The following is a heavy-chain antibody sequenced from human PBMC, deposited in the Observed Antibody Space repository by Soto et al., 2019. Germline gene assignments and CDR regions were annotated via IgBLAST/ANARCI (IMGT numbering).Heavy chain of an antibody. Sequence: VGSLRPSCVASGFVFSDYAMSWVRQAPGKGLEWVSAISAGGSDTYYADSVKGRFTVSRVNSKNTLYLQMNTLRAEDTAIYYCASVPIWCGSSSCYTEGFDSWGQGTLVTVSS. CDR1: GFVFSDYA. CDR3: ASVPIWCGSSSCYTEGFDS. J-gene: IGHJ4*02. V-gene: IGHV3-23*01. CDR2: ISAGGSDT. D-gene: IGHD2-2*01.